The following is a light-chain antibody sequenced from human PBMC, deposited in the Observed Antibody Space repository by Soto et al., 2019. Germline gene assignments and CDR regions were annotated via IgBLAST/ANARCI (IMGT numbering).Light chain of an antibody. CDR2: DAS. CDR3: QQRSNWPWT. J-gene: IGKJ1*01. CDR1: QSVSSF. Sequence: EIVLTQYPATLSLSPGERCTLSCMASQSVSSFLAWYQQKPGQSPRLLIYDASNRATDITARFSGSGSGTDFTLTINSLEPEDFAVYYCQQRSNWPWTVGPGTQVEIK. V-gene: IGKV3-11*01.